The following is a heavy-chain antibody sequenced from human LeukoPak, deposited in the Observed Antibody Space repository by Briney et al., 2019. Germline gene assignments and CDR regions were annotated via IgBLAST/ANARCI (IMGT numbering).Heavy chain of an antibody. CDR2: ISNSGSTI. D-gene: IGHD4-17*01. V-gene: IGHV3-48*03. CDR1: GFIFSNYE. CDR3: ARGYGGDYGLDY. J-gene: IGHJ4*02. Sequence: GGSLRLSCAASGFIFSNYEMNWVRQAPEKGLEWVSFISNSGSTIYYADSVKGRFTISRDNAKNSLYLQMNSLRAEDTALYYCARGYGGDYGLDYWGQGTLVTVSS.